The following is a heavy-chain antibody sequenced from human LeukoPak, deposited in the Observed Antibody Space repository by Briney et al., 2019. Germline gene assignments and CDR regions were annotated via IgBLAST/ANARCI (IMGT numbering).Heavy chain of an antibody. V-gene: IGHV3-48*01. Sequence: GGSLRLSCAASGFTFNYYNLNWVRQAPGRGLEWVSYISSTSSPIYYADSVKGRFTISRDNAKSSLYLQMNSLRAEDTAVYYCARDAEYSSSPSYMDVWGKGTTVTVSS. D-gene: IGHD6-6*01. CDR2: ISSTSSPI. CDR3: ARDAEYSSSPSYMDV. J-gene: IGHJ6*03. CDR1: GFTFNYYN.